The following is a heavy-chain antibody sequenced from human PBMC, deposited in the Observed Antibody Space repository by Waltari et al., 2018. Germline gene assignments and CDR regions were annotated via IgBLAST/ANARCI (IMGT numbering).Heavy chain of an antibody. J-gene: IGHJ4*02. CDR1: GYSFRTYW. CDR3: ARTPHCSCGSCLDY. V-gene: IGHV5-51*01. CDR2: IHPGESHI. D-gene: IGHD2-15*01. Sequence: EVQLVQSGAEVKKPGESLKISCKGSGYSFRTYWINWVRQMPGQGLEWMGIIHPGESHIRYSPSFQGLVTFSADTSISTAYLQWDSLKASDTAMYYCARTPHCSCGSCLDYWGQGTLVTVSS.